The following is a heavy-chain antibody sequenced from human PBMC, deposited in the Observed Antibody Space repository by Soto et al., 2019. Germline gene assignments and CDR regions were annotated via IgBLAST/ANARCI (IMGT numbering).Heavy chain of an antibody. CDR1: GFTFSSYA. J-gene: IGHJ5*02. Sequence: PGGSLRLSCAASGFTFSSYAMRWVRQAPGKGLEWVSAISGSGGSTYYADSVKGRFTISRDNAKNSLYLQMNSLRAEDTALYYCAKDRGIRYFDWSTKGFDPWGQGTLVTVSS. V-gene: IGHV3-23*01. CDR3: AKDRGIRYFDWSTKGFDP. D-gene: IGHD3-9*01. CDR2: ISGSGGST.